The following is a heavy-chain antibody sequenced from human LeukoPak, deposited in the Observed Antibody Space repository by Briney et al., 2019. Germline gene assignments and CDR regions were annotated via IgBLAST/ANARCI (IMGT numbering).Heavy chain of an antibody. CDR3: ARAYSPPQWSPFDY. CDR2: IYYSGST. J-gene: IGHJ4*02. V-gene: IGHV4-39*07. Sequence: PSETLSLTCTVSGGSISSGSYYWGWIRQPPGKGLKWIGSIYYSGSTYYKPSLKSRVTISLDTSKNQFSLKLSSVTAADTAVYYCARAYSPPQWSPFDYWGQGTLVTVSS. CDR1: GGSISSGSYY. D-gene: IGHD6-13*01.